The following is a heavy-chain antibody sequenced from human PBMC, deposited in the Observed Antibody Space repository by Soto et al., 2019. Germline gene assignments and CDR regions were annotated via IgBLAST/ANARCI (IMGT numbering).Heavy chain of an antibody. V-gene: IGHV1-18*01. CDR1: GYTFTSYG. Sequence: QVQLVQSGAEVKKPGASVKVSCKASGYTFTSYGISWVRQAPGQGLEWMGWISAYNGNTNYAQKLQGRVTMTTDTSTSTAYMELRSLRSNDTAVYYCARATELPTLSYYGMDVWGQGTTVTVSS. D-gene: IGHD3-10*01. CDR2: ISAYNGNT. CDR3: ARATELPTLSYYGMDV. J-gene: IGHJ6*02.